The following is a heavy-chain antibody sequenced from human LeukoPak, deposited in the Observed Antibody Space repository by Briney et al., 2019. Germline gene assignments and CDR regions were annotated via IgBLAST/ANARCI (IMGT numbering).Heavy chain of an antibody. J-gene: IGHJ3*02. CDR2: IYYSGST. V-gene: IGHV4-30-4*01. CDR1: GGSISSGDYY. CDR3: ASSHDYGDYGGAFDI. Sequence: PSETLSLTCTVSGGSISSGDYYWSWIRQPPGKGLEWIGYIYYSGSTYYNPSLKSRVTISVGTSKNQFSLKLSSVTAADTAVYYCASSHDYGDYGGAFDIWGQGTMVTVSS. D-gene: IGHD4-17*01.